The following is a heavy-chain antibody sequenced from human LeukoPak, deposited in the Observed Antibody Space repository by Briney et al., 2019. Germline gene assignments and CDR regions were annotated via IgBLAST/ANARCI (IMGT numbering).Heavy chain of an antibody. J-gene: IGHJ4*02. CDR2: ISSSGTTI. CDR3: SRERGTTGDPY. CDR1: GFIFSDYY. Sequence: GGSLRLSCAASGFIFSDYYISWIRQAPGKGLEWVSYISSSGTTIYYADSVKGRFTISRDNAKNSLYLQMNSLRAEDTAVYYLSRERGTTGDPYWGQGTLVTVSS. D-gene: IGHD7-27*01. V-gene: IGHV3-11*04.